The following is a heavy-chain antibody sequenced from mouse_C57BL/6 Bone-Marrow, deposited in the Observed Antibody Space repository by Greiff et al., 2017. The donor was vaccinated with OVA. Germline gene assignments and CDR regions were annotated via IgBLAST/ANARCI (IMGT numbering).Heavy chain of an antibody. CDR3: ARPYYYGSSYDWYFDV. Sequence: EVKLVESGGGLVKPGGSLKLSCAASGFTFSDYGMHWVRQAPEKGLEWVAYISSGSSTIYYADTVKGRFTISRDNAKNTLFLQMTSLRSEDTAMYDCARPYYYGSSYDWYFDVWGTGTTVTVSS. J-gene: IGHJ1*03. CDR2: ISSGSSTI. CDR1: GFTFSDYG. V-gene: IGHV5-17*01. D-gene: IGHD1-1*01.